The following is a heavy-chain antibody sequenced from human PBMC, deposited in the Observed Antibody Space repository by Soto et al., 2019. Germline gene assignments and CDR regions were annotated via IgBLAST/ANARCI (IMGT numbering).Heavy chain of an antibody. CDR3: ARGQEGIVATH. CDR2: VKDGGST. V-gene: IGHV4-34*01. J-gene: IGHJ4*02. CDR1: GGSLTGYY. D-gene: IGHD5-12*01. Sequence: QVQLQQWGAGLLKPSETLSLTCTVNGGSLTGYYWSWIRQPPGKGLEWIGEVKDGGSTNYSPSLRGXXSXSXXTPTHHFSLRLTSVHAADTASYFCARGQEGIVATHWDQGALVTVSS.